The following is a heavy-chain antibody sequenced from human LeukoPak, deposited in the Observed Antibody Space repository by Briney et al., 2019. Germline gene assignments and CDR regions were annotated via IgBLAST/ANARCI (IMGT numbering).Heavy chain of an antibody. D-gene: IGHD3-9*01. CDR1: GFTFSSYS. CDR3: ARDRGYDILTGYYTTAFDI. J-gene: IGHJ3*02. Sequence: GGSLRLSCAASGFTFSSYSMTWVRQAPGKGLEWVSSISSSSSYIYYADSVKGRFTISRDNAKNSLYLQMNSLRAEDTAVYYCARDRGYDILTGYYTTAFDIWGQGTMVTVSS. CDR2: ISSSSSYI. V-gene: IGHV3-21*01.